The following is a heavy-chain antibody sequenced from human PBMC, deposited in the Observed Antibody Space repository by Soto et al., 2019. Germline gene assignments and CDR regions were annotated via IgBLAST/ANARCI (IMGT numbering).Heavy chain of an antibody. Sequence: PGGSLRLSCAASGFIFNTYDMSWVRQAPGKGLEWVSVVTYNGGLTVYAESVKGRFTISRDNSKNTLYVQMNGLRAEDTAVYYCAKDDLFDYWGQGTLVTVSS. J-gene: IGHJ4*02. CDR3: AKDDLFDY. CDR2: VTYNGGLT. CDR1: GFIFNTYD. V-gene: IGHV3-23*01.